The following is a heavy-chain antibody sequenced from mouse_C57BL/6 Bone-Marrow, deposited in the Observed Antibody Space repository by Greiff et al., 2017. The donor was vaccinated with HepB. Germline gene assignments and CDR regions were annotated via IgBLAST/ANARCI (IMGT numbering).Heavy chain of an antibody. CDR2: IDPENGDT. Sequence: EVQLQQSGAELVRPGASVKLSCTASGFNIKGDYMHWVKQRPGQGLEWIGWIDPENGDTEYASKFKGKATITADTSSNKAYLQLSSLTSEDTAVYYCTPYYYGSAWGQGTTPTVSA. CDR3: TPYYYGSA. V-gene: IGHV14-4*01. D-gene: IGHD1-1*01. CDR1: GFNIKGDY. J-gene: IGHJ2*01.